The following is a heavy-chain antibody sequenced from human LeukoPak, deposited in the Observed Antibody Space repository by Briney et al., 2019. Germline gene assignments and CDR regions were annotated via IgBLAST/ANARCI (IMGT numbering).Heavy chain of an antibody. Sequence: ASVKVSCKASGGTFISYAISWVRQAPGQGLEWMGGIIPIFGTANYAQKFQGRVTITADKSARTAYMEMRSLRSEDTAVYYCASDRYYCSGSSSPIPYYYYYMDVWGKGTTVTISS. CDR3: ASDRYYCSGSSSPIPYYYYYMDV. CDR1: GGTFISYA. J-gene: IGHJ6*03. D-gene: IGHD3-10*01. CDR2: IIPIFGTA. V-gene: IGHV1-69*06.